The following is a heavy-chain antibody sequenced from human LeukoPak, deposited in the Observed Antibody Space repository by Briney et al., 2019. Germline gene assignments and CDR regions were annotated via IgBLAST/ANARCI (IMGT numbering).Heavy chain of an antibody. V-gene: IGHV3-30-3*01. CDR1: GFTFSSYA. J-gene: IGHJ6*02. D-gene: IGHD2-21*02. CDR2: ISYDGSNK. Sequence: PGGSLRLSCAASGFTFSSYAMHWVRQAPGKGLEWVAVISYDGSNKYYADSVKGRFTISRDNSKNTLYLQMNSLRAEDTAVYYCARDCSGGDCYSGTYYYYGMDVWGQGTTVTVSS. CDR3: ARDCSGGDCYSGTYYYYGMDV.